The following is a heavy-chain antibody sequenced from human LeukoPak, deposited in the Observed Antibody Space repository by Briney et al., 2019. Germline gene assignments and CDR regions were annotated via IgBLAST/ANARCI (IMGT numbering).Heavy chain of an antibody. Sequence: GASVKVSCKASPYTFTSYGISWVRQAPGQGLEWMGWISTYNGNTNYAQNLQGRVTMTTDTSTSTAYMELRSLRSEDTAVYYCARGDTYYFDSSGRGDAFDIWGQGTMVTVSS. J-gene: IGHJ3*02. D-gene: IGHD3-22*01. V-gene: IGHV1-18*01. CDR3: ARGDTYYFDSSGRGDAFDI. CDR1: PYTFTSYG. CDR2: ISTYNGNT.